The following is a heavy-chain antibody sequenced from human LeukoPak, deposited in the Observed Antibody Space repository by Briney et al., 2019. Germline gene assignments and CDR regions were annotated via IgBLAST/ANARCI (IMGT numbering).Heavy chain of an antibody. V-gene: IGHV3-53*01. D-gene: IGHD4-23*01. Sequence: GGSLRLSCAASGFTVSSNDMSWVRQAPGKGLECISVIYSGGSTDYADSVKGRFTTSRDNAKNSLYLQMNSLRAEDTAVYYCARDYGGSSPFDYWGQGTLVTVSS. J-gene: IGHJ4*02. CDR1: GFTVSSND. CDR2: IYSGGST. CDR3: ARDYGGSSPFDY.